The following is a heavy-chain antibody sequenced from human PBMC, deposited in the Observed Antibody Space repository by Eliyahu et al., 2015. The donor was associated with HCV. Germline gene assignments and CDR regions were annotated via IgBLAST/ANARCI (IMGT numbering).Heavy chain of an antibody. Sequence: QVQLVESGGGVVQPGRSLRLSCAASGFTFSSYAMHWVRQAPGKGLEWVAVISKDGTNKYYAESVKGRFTISRDKSKNTLYLQMNSLGGEDTAVYYCARDGGGPGMATIDYWGQGTLVTVSS. CDR3: ARDGGGPGMATIDY. D-gene: IGHD5-24*01. CDR1: GFTFSSYA. CDR2: ISKDGTNK. J-gene: IGHJ4*02. V-gene: IGHV3-30-3*01.